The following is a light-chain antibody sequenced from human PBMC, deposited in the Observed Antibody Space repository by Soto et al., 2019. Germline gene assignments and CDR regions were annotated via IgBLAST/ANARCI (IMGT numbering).Light chain of an antibody. CDR2: DAS. V-gene: IGKV3-11*01. Sequence: IVLTQSPATLSLSPGERATLSCRASQSVSRYLAWFQQKPGQAPRLLISDASNRATGIPARFSGGGSGTDFTLTISSLEPEDFAVYYCQQYSNWPLTFGGGTKVEIK. CDR3: QQYSNWPLT. J-gene: IGKJ4*01. CDR1: QSVSRY.